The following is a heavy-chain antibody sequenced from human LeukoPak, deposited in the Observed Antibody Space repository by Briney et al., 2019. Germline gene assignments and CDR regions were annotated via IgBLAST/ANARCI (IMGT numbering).Heavy chain of an antibody. Sequence: PGGSLRLSCAASGFTFSSYAMSWVRQAPGKGLEWVSAISGSGGSTYYADSVKGRFTISRDNAKNSLYLQMNSLRAEDTAVYYCARGPITMVRGVDFDYWGQGTLVTVSS. J-gene: IGHJ4*02. CDR1: GFTFSSYA. D-gene: IGHD3-10*01. CDR3: ARGPITMVRGVDFDY. V-gene: IGHV3-23*01. CDR2: ISGSGGST.